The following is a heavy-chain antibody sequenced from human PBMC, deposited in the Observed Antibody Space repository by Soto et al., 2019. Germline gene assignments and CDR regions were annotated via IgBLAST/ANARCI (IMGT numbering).Heavy chain of an antibody. CDR2: IYHSGST. Sequence: SETLSLTCAASSGSISSSNWWSWVRQPPGKGLEWIGEIYHSGSTNYNPSLKSRVTISVDKSKNQFSLKLSSVTAADTAVYYCARVASGYDYRDYYYYYMDVWGKGTTVTVSS. CDR3: ARVASGYDYRDYYYYYMDV. CDR1: SGSISSSNW. V-gene: IGHV4-4*02. J-gene: IGHJ6*03. D-gene: IGHD5-12*01.